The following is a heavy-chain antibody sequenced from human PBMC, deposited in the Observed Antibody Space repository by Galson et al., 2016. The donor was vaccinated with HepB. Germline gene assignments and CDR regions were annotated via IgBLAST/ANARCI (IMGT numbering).Heavy chain of an antibody. J-gene: IGHJ1*01. V-gene: IGHV5-51*01. Sequence: QSGAEVKKPGESLKISCKGSGYRFTSYWIGWVRQMPGKGLECMGIIYPGDSDTRYSPSFQGQVTISADKSINTAYLQWSSLKASDTAMYYCARLDCSSGVCYSGRMGEFFQHWGQGTLVTVSS. CDR1: GYRFTSYW. D-gene: IGHD2-8*01. CDR2: IYPGDSDT. CDR3: ARLDCSSGVCYSGRMGEFFQH.